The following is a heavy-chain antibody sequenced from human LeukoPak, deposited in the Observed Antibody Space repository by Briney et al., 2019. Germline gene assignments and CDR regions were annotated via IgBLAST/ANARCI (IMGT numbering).Heavy chain of an antibody. D-gene: IGHD3-10*01. V-gene: IGHV3-30*03. J-gene: IGHJ6*03. CDR2: ISYDGSNK. CDR3: ARGPDYYGSGRQGDYYYYYMDV. Sequence: PGGSLRLSCAASGFTFSSYGTHWVRQAPGKGLEWVAVISYDGSNKYYADSVKGRFTISRDNSKNTLYLQMNSLRAEDTAVYYCARGPDYYGSGRQGDYYYYYMDVWGKGTTVTVPS. CDR1: GFTFSSYG.